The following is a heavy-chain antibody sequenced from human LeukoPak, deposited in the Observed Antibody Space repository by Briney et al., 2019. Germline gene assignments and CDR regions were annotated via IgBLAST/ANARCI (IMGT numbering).Heavy chain of an antibody. V-gene: IGHV4-59*08. J-gene: IGHJ5*02. CDR1: SGSISSYY. D-gene: IGHD4-17*01. CDR2: VYVTGST. Sequence: SETLSLTCTVPSGSISSYYWSWIRQPPGKGLGWIGYVYVTGSTNYSPSLKNRVTISVDRSKTQFSLKLTPVTAANTAGYYCARHGYGYGDYNWFDPWGQGTLVTVSS. CDR3: ARHGYGYGDYNWFDP.